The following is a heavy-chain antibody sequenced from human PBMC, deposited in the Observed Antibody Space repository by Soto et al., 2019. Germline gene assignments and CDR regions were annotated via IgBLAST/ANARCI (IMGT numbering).Heavy chain of an antibody. V-gene: IGHV1-18*01. D-gene: IGHD6-13*01. CDR1: GYTFTTYG. CDR2: ISAYNGNT. J-gene: IGHJ5*02. Sequence: QVHLVQSGAEVKKPGASVNASCKASGYTFTTYGISWVRQAPGQGLEWMGWISAYNGNTNYAQKFQGRVTMTTDTSTSTAYMELRSLRSDDTAMYYCARSSSWFDWFDPWGQGTLVTASS. CDR3: ARSSSWFDWFDP.